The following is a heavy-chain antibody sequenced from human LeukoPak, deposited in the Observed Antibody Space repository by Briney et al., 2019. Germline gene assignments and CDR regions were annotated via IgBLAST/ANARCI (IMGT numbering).Heavy chain of an antibody. V-gene: IGHV1-18*01. CDR2: ISAYNGNT. CDR1: GYTFTSYG. Sequence: RASAKVSCKASGYTFTSYGISWVRQAPGQGLEWMGWISAYNGNTNYAQKLQGRVTMTTDTSTSTAYMELRSLRSDDTAVYYCARVAIPSVGSGWYYFDYWGQGTLVTVSS. D-gene: IGHD6-19*01. CDR3: ARVAIPSVGSGWYYFDY. J-gene: IGHJ4*02.